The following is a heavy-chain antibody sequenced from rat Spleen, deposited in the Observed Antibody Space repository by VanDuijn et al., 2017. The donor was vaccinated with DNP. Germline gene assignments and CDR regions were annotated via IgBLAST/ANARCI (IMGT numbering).Heavy chain of an antibody. CDR3: ARVPNTYYVMDV. J-gene: IGHJ4*01. CDR1: GFSLSSYG. V-gene: IGHV2-32*01. D-gene: IGHD3-8*01. CDR2: MWSDGDT. Sequence: QVQLKESGPGLVQPSQTLSLTCTVSGFSLSSYGVIWVRQPPGKGLEWMGAMWSDGDTSYNSALKSRLSISRDTSKSQVFLKMNSLKTEDTATYYCARVPNTYYVMDVWGQGASVTVSS.